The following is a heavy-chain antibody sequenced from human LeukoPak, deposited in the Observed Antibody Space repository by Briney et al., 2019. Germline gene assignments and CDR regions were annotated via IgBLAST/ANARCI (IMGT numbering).Heavy chain of an antibody. Sequence: GGSLRLSCAASGFTFSDYWMSWVRQAPGKGLERVANIKQDGSEKYYVDSMRGRFTISRDNAKNSLYLQMNSLRAEDTAVYYCARGGVAGTFNYWGQGTLVTVSS. J-gene: IGHJ4*02. D-gene: IGHD6-19*01. CDR3: ARGGVAGTFNY. CDR1: GFTFSDYW. V-gene: IGHV3-7*03. CDR2: IKQDGSEK.